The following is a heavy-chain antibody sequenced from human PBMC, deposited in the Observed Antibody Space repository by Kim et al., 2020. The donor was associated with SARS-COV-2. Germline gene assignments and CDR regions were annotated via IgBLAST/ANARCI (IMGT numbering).Heavy chain of an antibody. J-gene: IGHJ6*02. V-gene: IGHV1-46*01. D-gene: IGHD2-2*01. CDR3: ARLGGYCSSTSCRSDRYYYYSYGMDV. CDR1: GYTFTSYY. Sequence: ASVKVSCKASGYTFTSYYMHWVRQAPGQGLEWMGIINPSGGSTSYAQKFQGRVTMTRDTSTSTVYMELSSLRSEDTAVYYCARLGGYCSSTSCRSDRYYYYSYGMDVWGQGTTVTVSS. CDR2: INPSGGST.